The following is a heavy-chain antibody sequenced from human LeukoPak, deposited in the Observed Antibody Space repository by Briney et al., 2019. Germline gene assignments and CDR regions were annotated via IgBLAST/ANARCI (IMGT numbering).Heavy chain of an antibody. V-gene: IGHV1-2*02. Sequence: ASVKVSCKASGYNYRDYYIHWVRHAPGQGLEWVGWINPQSGGIRYAPRFQGRVTMSSDTSINTAYMELRRLTSDDTAVFYCARVYRLYERTYPAGYDIWGQGTGVTVSS. J-gene: IGHJ3*02. CDR1: GYNYRDYY. CDR2: INPQSGGI. CDR3: ARVYRLYERTYPAGYDI. D-gene: IGHD6-25*01.